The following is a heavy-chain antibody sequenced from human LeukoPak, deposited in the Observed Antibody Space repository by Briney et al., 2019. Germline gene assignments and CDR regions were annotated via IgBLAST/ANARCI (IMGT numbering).Heavy chain of an antibody. J-gene: IGHJ4*02. CDR3: AKGGIRASIGYFDY. Sequence: GGSLRLSXAASGFTFSSYAMSWVRQAPGKGLEWVSAISGSGGSTYYADSVKGRFTISRDNSKNTLYLQMNSLRAEDTAVYYCAKGGIRASIGYFDYWGQGTLVTVSS. D-gene: IGHD2-21*01. CDR2: ISGSGGST. CDR1: GFTFSSYA. V-gene: IGHV3-23*01.